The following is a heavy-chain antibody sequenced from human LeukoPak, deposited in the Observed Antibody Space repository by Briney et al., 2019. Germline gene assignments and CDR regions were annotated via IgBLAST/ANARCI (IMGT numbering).Heavy chain of an antibody. J-gene: IGHJ2*01. CDR3: AKRAGSDWYFDL. V-gene: IGHV3-74*01. CDR2: INTDGSST. CDR1: GFTFSTYW. Sequence: GGSLRLSCAASGFTFSTYWMHWVRQAPGKGLVWVSRINTDGSSTSYADSVKGRFTISRDNSKNTLYLQMNSLRAEDTAVYYCAKRAGSDWYFDLWGRGTLVTVSS.